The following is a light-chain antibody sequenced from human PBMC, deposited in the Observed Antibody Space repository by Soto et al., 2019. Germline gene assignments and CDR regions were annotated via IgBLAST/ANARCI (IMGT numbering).Light chain of an antibody. V-gene: IGLV2-8*01. CDR1: TIKVGGYNY. J-gene: IGLJ1*01. CDR2: EVS. Sequence: QSLLPQPPSPSVPPGRAAPFPGHETTIKVGGYNYVSWYQQHPGKAPKLMIYEVSKRPSGVPDRFSGSKSGNTASLTVSGLQAEDEADYYCSSYTSSSTPYVFGTGTKVTVL. CDR3: SSYTSSSTPYV.